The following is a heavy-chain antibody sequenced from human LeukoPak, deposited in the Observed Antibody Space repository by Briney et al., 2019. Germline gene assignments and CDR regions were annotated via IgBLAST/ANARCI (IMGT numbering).Heavy chain of an antibody. CDR3: ARDCSSTSCWASTGY. CDR1: GYTFTSYG. V-gene: IGHV1-18*01. J-gene: IGHJ4*02. D-gene: IGHD2-2*01. CDR2: ISAYNGNT. Sequence: GASVKVSCKASGYTFTSYGISWVRQAPGQGLEWMGWISAYNGNTNYAQKLQGRVTMTTDTSTSTAYMELRSLRSDDTVVYYCARDCSSTSCWASTGYWGQGTLVTVSS.